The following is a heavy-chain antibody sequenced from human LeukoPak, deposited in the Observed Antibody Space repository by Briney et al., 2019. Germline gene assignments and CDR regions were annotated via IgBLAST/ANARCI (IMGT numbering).Heavy chain of an antibody. CDR3: ARVRAYDSSGYYSYYFDY. CDR1: GYTFTGYY. CDR2: IIPIFGTA. V-gene: IGHV1-69*13. J-gene: IGHJ4*02. D-gene: IGHD3-22*01. Sequence: ASVKVSCKASGYTFTGYYMHWVRQAPGQGLEWMGGIIPIFGTANYAQKFQGRVTITADESTSTAYMELSSLRSEDTAVYYCARVRAYDSSGYYSYYFDYWGQGTLVTVSS.